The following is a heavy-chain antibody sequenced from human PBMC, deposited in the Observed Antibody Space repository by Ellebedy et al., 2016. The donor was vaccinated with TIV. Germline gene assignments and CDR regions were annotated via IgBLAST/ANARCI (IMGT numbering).Heavy chain of an antibody. D-gene: IGHD1-26*01. CDR3: VKDRSGTYSFDY. V-gene: IGHV3-30*02. Sequence: GESLKISCAASGFIFSSYAMHWVRQAPGKGLEWVAVIWYDGSNKYYADSVKGRFTISRDDSKNTVYLQMSSLRPEDTAVYSCVKDRSGTYSFDYWGQGTLVTVSS. CDR2: IWYDGSNK. J-gene: IGHJ4*02. CDR1: GFIFSSYA.